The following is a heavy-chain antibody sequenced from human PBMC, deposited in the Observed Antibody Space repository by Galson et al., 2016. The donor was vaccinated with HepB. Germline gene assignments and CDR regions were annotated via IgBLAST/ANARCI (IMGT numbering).Heavy chain of an antibody. CDR3: ARDRQTARISVVSSGWYDFDH. D-gene: IGHD6-19*01. Sequence: SLRLSCAASGFVFSNFGLSWVRQAPGKGLEWVASISTRRTTYYSDSVQGRFTISRDNSNNTLYLQMNGLRAEDTAVYYCARDRQTARISVVSSGWYDFDHWGQGTLVTVSS. J-gene: IGHJ4*02. CDR1: GFVFSNFG. CDR2: ISTRRTT. V-gene: IGHV3-23*01.